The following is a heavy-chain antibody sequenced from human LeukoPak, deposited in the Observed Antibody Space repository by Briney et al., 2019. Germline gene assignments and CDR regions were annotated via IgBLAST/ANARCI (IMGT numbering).Heavy chain of an antibody. CDR2: IIPIFGTA. J-gene: IGHJ4*02. CDR3: ARVPWRAVGATWALDY. D-gene: IGHD1-26*01. Sequence: ASVTVSCKASGGTFSSYAISWVRQAPGQGLEWMGGIIPIFGTANYAQKFQGRVTITTDESTSTAYMELSSLRSEDPAVYYCARVPWRAVGATWALDYWGQGTLVTVSS. CDR1: GGTFSSYA. V-gene: IGHV1-69*05.